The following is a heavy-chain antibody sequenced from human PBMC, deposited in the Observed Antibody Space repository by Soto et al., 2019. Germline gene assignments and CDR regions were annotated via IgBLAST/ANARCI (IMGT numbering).Heavy chain of an antibody. CDR2: SSNSGSFT. CDR3: VRSGDNYNLLDY. V-gene: IGHV3-11*06. D-gene: IGHD1-1*01. J-gene: IGHJ4*02. Sequence: VGSLRLSCAASGFTFSDHYMSWIRQAPGKGLEWIGYSSNSGSFTRYADSVKGRFSISRDNAKNSLYLQMNSLRGDDTAIYYCVRSGDNYNLLDYWGQGTPVTVSS. CDR1: GFTFSDHY.